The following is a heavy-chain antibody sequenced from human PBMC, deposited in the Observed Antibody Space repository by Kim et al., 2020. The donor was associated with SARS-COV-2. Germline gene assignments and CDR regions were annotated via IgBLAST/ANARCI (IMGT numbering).Heavy chain of an antibody. CDR3: VRDFARNTGGADWFDP. D-gene: IGHD2-8*02. CDR1: GFRFSSYS. Sequence: GGSLRLSCAASGFRFSSYSMNWVRQAPGKGLEWVSSVSGRDNYIYYAESVKGRFTISRDNAKNSLYLHMNSLRVEDTAVYYCVRDFARNTGGADWFDPWG. J-gene: IGHJ5*02. V-gene: IGHV3-21*01. CDR2: VSGRDNYI.